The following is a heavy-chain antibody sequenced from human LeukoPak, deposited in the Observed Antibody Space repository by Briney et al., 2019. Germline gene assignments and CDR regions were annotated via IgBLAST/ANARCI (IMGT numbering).Heavy chain of an antibody. CDR1: GFTFDDYA. CDR3: AKAAISHYGSGSYYNWFDP. Sequence: PGGSLRPSCAASGFTFDDYAMHWVRQAPGKGLEWVSGISWNSGSIGYADSVKGRFTISRDNAKNSLYLQMNSLRAEDTALYYCAKAAISHYGSGSYYNWFDPWGQGTLVTVSS. CDR2: ISWNSGSI. D-gene: IGHD3-10*01. J-gene: IGHJ5*02. V-gene: IGHV3-9*01.